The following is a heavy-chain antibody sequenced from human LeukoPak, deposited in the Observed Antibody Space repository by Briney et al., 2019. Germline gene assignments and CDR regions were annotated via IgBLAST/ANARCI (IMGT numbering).Heavy chain of an antibody. Sequence: TSETLSLTCTVSGGSISSYYWSWIRQPPGKGLEWIGYIYYSGSTNYNPSLKSRVTISVDTSKNQFSLKLSSVTAADTAVYYCARGNDILTGPTYYFDYWGQGTLVTVSS. CDR2: IYYSGST. J-gene: IGHJ4*02. V-gene: IGHV4-59*01. CDR1: GGSISSYY. D-gene: IGHD3-9*01. CDR3: ARGNDILTGPTYYFDY.